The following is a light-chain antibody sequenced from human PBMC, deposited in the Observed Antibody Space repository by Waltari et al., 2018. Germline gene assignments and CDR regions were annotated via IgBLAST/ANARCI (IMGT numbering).Light chain of an antibody. Sequence: ALTQPASVAGSPGPSLTLSCTGSSSTVGGYNYFSWYQHHPGKAPKLMLLDVSSRPSGVSNRFSGSKSGNTASLTISGLQAEDEADYYCSSYTSSNTYVFGAGTKVTVL. CDR2: DVS. CDR1: SSTVGGYNY. J-gene: IGLJ1*01. CDR3: SSYTSSNTYV. V-gene: IGLV2-14*03.